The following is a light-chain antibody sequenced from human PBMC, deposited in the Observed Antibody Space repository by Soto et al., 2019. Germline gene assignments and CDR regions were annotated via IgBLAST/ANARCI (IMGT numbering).Light chain of an antibody. J-gene: IGLJ2*01. CDR2: YDS. Sequence: SYELTQPPSVSVAPGKTARITCGGNNIGSKSVHWYQQKPGQAPVLVIYYDSDRPSGIPERFSGSNSGNTATLTISRVEAGDEADYHCQVWDSSSDHRDVVFGGGTKLTVL. V-gene: IGLV3-21*04. CDR1: NIGSKS. CDR3: QVWDSSSDHRDVV.